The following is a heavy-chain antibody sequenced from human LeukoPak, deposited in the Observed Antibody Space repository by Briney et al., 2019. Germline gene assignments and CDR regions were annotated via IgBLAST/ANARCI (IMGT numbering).Heavy chain of an antibody. J-gene: IGHJ4*02. CDR1: GFTFSSYA. CDR3: AKTSAGIRGGYFDY. Sequence: GGSLRLSCAASGFTFSSYAMSWVRQAPGKGLDWVSLINDSGGNTYCADSVKGRFTISRDNSKNTLFLQMSSLRAEDTAVYYCAKTSAGIRGGYFDYWGQGTLVTVSS. CDR2: INDSGGNT. V-gene: IGHV3-23*01. D-gene: IGHD3-10*01.